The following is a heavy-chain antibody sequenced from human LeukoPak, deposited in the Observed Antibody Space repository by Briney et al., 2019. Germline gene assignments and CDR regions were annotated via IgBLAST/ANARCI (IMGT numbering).Heavy chain of an antibody. CDR1: GFAFSSQA. Sequence: GGSLRLSCAASGFAFSSQAKGWVRQAPGKGLEWVSVISDSGSLTYYADSVKGRFTISRDNSKNTLFLQMNSLRAEDTAVYYCAKDARRTNGWYFFDYWGQGTLVTVSS. V-gene: IGHV3-23*01. CDR2: ISDSGSLT. J-gene: IGHJ4*02. D-gene: IGHD6-19*01. CDR3: AKDARRTNGWYFFDY.